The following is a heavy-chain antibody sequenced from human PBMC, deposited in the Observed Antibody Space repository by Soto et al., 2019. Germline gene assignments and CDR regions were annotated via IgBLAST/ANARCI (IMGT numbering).Heavy chain of an antibody. J-gene: IGHJ4*02. CDR1: GYTFTSYG. CDR3: ARQTPTWDFYGSSGYYPGYFDY. Sequence: ASVKVSCKASGYTFTSYGISWVRQAPGQGLEWMGWISAYNGNTNYAQKLQGRVTMTTDTSTSTAYMELRSLRSDDTAVYYCARQTPTWDFYGSSGYYPGYFDYWGLGALVTVSS. D-gene: IGHD3-22*01. CDR2: ISAYNGNT. V-gene: IGHV1-18*01.